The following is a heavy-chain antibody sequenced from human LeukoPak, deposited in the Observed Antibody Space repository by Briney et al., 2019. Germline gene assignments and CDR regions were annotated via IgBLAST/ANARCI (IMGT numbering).Heavy chain of an antibody. CDR3: ARWYCSSAYCYYDY. Sequence: GGSLRLSCAAAGFSFSSHGMYWVRQAPGKGLEWVAFIPYDGNNKFYADSVKGRFTISRDNSKNTLYLEMNSLRAEDTAVYYCARWYCSSAYCYYDYWGQGTLVTVSS. J-gene: IGHJ4*02. V-gene: IGHV3-33*07. D-gene: IGHD2-2*01. CDR1: GFSFSSHG. CDR2: IPYDGNNK.